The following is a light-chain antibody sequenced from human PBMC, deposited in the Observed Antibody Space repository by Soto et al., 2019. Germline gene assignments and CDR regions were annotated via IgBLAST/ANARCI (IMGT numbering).Light chain of an antibody. CDR2: STN. CDR3: AAWDDSLNGPGV. CDR1: SSNIGSNT. V-gene: IGLV1-44*01. Sequence: QSVLTQPPSASGTPGQRVTISCSGSSSNIGSNTVSWYQQLPGTAPKLLIYSTNQRPSGVPDRFSGSKSGTSASLAISGLQSEDEADDYCAAWDDSLNGPGVFGGGTKLTVL. J-gene: IGLJ2*01.